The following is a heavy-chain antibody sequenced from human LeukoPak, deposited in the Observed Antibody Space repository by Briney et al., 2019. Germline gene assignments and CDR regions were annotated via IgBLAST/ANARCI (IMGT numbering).Heavy chain of an antibody. CDR1: GGSISSSNR. J-gene: IGHJ4*02. D-gene: IGHD2-2*01. CDR3: ANIVVVPAAIECYGDY. Sequence: SGTLTLTCAVSGGSISSSNRWCCVRQPPGKRLECSGVICNSGSTNYKASVKGRVTISVDKSKNPFSLKLSSLTAADTAVYYCANIVVVPAAIECYGDYWGQGTLVTVSS. V-gene: IGHV4-4*02. CDR2: ICNSGST.